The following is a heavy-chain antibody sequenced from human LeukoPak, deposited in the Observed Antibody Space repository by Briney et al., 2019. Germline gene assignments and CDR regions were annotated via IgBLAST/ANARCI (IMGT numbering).Heavy chain of an antibody. J-gene: IGHJ4*02. Sequence: GGSLRLSCAASGFTFSSYAMSWVRQAPGKGLEWVSAISGSGGSTYYADSVKGRFTISRDNSKNTLYLQMNSLRAEDTSVYYCAKDRFSGGYSGYEPLDYWGQGTLVTVSS. CDR1: GFTFSSYA. D-gene: IGHD5-12*01. CDR3: AKDRFSGGYSGYEPLDY. V-gene: IGHV3-23*01. CDR2: ISGSGGST.